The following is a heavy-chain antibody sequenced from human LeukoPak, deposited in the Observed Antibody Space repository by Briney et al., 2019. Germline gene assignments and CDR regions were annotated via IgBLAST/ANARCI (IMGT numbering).Heavy chain of an antibody. Sequence: SVKVSCKASGGTFSSYAISWVRQAPGQGLEWMGRIIPILGIANYAQKFQGRVTITADKSTSTAYMELSSLRSEDTAVYYCARDRYGDYSGWYFDLWGRGTLVTVSS. CDR2: IIPILGIA. CDR3: ARDRYGDYSGWYFDL. J-gene: IGHJ2*01. CDR1: GGTFSSYA. D-gene: IGHD4-17*01. V-gene: IGHV1-69*04.